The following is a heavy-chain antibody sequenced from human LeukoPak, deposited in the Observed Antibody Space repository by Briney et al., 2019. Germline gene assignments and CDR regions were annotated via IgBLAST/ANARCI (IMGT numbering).Heavy chain of an antibody. Sequence: GGSLRLSCAASGSTFTTYAMCWVRQAPGKGLEWVSCIGNSGGDTVYADSVRGRFTVSRDTSRNTLFLEMNSLRAEDTAIYYCAKRGEESSGWGPFDYWGQGTLVIVSS. V-gene: IGHV3-23*01. D-gene: IGHD6-19*01. CDR3: AKRGEESSGWGPFDY. CDR1: GSTFTTYA. J-gene: IGHJ4*02. CDR2: IGNSGGDT.